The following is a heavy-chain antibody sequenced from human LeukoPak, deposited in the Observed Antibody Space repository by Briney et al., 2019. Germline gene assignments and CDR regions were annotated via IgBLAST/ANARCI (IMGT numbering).Heavy chain of an antibody. Sequence: PGGSLRLSCAASGFTFSSYGMHWVRQAPGKGLEWVAVISYDGSNKYYADSVKGRFTISRDNSKNTLYLQMNSLSAEDTAVYYCAKDEVRYCTNGVCRYFDYWGQGTLVTVSS. V-gene: IGHV3-30*18. J-gene: IGHJ4*02. CDR1: GFTFSSYG. D-gene: IGHD2-8*01. CDR2: ISYDGSNK. CDR3: AKDEVRYCTNGVCRYFDY.